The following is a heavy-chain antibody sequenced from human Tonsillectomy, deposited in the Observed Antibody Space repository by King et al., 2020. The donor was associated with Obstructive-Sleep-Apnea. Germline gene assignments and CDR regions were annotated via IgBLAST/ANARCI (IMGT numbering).Heavy chain of an antibody. CDR2: LYWDDYK. J-gene: IGHJ3*02. V-gene: IGHV2-5*02. CDR3: AHRARGDAFDI. Sequence: TLKESGPTLVKPTQTLTLTCTFSGFSLSTSGVGVGCIRHPPGKALERLSLLYWDDYKRDSPSLKSRLTVTKDTSKNQVVLTMTNLDPVDTATYYCAHRARGDAFDIWGQGTMVTVSS. D-gene: IGHD3-10*01. CDR1: GFSLSTSGVG.